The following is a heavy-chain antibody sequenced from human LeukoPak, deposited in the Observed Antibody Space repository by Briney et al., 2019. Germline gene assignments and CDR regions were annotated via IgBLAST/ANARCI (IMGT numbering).Heavy chain of an antibody. CDR2: VYYTEAC. J-gene: IGHJ4*02. CDR1: VGSLSISSYY. CDR3: ARGAPPQN. Sequence: SEALSLTRTVSVGSLSISSYYWGWIRQPPGKGLEWIGSVYYTEACYYNPSLKSRITISIDTSKKHFSLKLTSVTAADAAVYYCARGAPPQNWGQGTLVTVSS. V-gene: IGHV4-39*07.